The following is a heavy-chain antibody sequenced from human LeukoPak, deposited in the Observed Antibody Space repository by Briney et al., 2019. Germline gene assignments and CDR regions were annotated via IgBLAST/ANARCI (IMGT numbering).Heavy chain of an antibody. J-gene: IGHJ6*02. V-gene: IGHV1-46*01. CDR2: INPSGGSS. CDR3: AGGRIYYGSGVRDYCYYGMDV. D-gene: IGHD3-10*01. Sequence: ASVKVSCKASGYTSTSYYMHWVRQAPGQGLEWMGIINPSGGSSSYAQRFQGRVTMTRDTSTSTVYMELSSLRSEDTAVYYCAGGRIYYGSGVRDYCYYGMDVWGQGTTVTVSS. CDR1: GYTSTSYY.